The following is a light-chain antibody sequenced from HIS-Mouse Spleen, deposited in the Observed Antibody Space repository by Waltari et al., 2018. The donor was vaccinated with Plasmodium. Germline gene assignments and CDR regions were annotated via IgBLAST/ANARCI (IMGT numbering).Light chain of an antibody. CDR1: AFPKKS. CDR3: YSTDSSGNHRV. Sequence: SYELTQPPSVSVSPGPTARITFSGDAFPKKSAYWYQQKSGQAPVLVIYEDSKRPSGIPERFSGSSSGTMATLTISGAQVEDEADYYCYSTDSSGNHRVFGGGTKLTVL. V-gene: IGLV3-10*01. J-gene: IGLJ3*02. CDR2: EDS.